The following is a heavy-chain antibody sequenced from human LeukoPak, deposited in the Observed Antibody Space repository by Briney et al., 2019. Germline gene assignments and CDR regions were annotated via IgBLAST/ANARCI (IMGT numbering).Heavy chain of an antibody. V-gene: IGHV3-21*01. CDR2: ISSSSSYI. J-gene: IGHJ4*02. D-gene: IGHD3-9*01. CDR3: ARDRSTYYDILTGYTHYFDY. Sequence: GGSLRLSCAASGFTFSSYSMNWVRQAPGKGLEWVSSISSSSSYIYYADSVKGRFTISRDNAKNSLYLQMNSLRAEDTAVYYCARDRSTYYDILTGYTHYFDYWGQGTLVTVSS. CDR1: GFTFSSYS.